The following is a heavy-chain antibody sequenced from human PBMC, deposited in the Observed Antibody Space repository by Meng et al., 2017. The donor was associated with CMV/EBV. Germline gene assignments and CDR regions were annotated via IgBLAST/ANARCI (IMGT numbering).Heavy chain of an antibody. D-gene: IGHD6-19*01. CDR1: GYNFPPYW. V-gene: IGHV5-10-1*01. CDR2: IDPADSYT. Sequence: SCQCSGYNFPPYWISWVRQMPGIGLEWLGSIDPADSYTTYNPSFQGHVTISTDKSITTAYLQWNSLKASDTAMYYCARLRSSGWFLDYWGQGTLVTVSS. J-gene: IGHJ4*02. CDR3: ARLRSSGWFLDY.